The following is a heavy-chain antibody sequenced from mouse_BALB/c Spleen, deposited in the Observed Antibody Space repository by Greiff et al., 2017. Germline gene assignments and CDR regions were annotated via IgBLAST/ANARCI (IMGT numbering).Heavy chain of an antibody. CDR3: TRRTTVVALYYFDY. CDR2: IRLKSNNYAT. J-gene: IGHJ2*01. Sequence: EVKLVESGGGLVQPGGSMKLSCVASGFTFSNYWMNWVRQSPEKGLEWVAEIRLKSNNYATHYAESVKGRFTISRDDSNSSVYLQMNNLRAEDTGIYYCTRRTTVVALYYFDYWGQGTTLTVSS. CDR1: GFTFSNYW. D-gene: IGHD1-1*01. V-gene: IGHV6-6*02.